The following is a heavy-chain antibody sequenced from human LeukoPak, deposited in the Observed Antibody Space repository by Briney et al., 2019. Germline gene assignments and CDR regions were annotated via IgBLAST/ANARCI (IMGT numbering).Heavy chain of an antibody. CDR2: VSTYNGDT. CDR3: ARAESMALYFLY. CDR1: GYTFTDFG. V-gene: IGHV1-18*01. D-gene: IGHD1-14*01. J-gene: IGHJ1*01. Sequence: ASVKVSCKASGYTFTDFGFIWVRQAPGQGLEWMGWVSTYNGDTDYAKRFQDRVTMTTESSTQTTFMELRNLRSDDTAVYYCARAESMALYFLYWGQGTLVSVSS.